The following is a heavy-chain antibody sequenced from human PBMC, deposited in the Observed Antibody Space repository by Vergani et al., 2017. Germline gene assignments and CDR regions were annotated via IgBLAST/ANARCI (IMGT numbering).Heavy chain of an antibody. V-gene: IGHV3-21*01. J-gene: IGHJ4*02. CDR3: ARDKVRWLQPEPVFYY. CDR1: GFTFSSYS. CDR2: ISSSSSYI. D-gene: IGHD5-24*01. Sequence: EVQLVESGGGLVKPGGSLRLSCAASGFTFSSYSMNWVRQAPGKGLEWVSSISSSSSYIYYADSVKGRFTISRDNAKNSLYLQMNSLRAEDTAVYYGARDKVRWLQPEPVFYYWGQGTLVTVSS.